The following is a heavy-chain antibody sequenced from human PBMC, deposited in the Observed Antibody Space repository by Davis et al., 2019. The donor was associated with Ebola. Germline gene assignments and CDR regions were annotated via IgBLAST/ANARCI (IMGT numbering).Heavy chain of an antibody. J-gene: IGHJ5*02. D-gene: IGHD7-27*01. V-gene: IGHV3-53*01. CDR1: GFTFSNAW. Sequence: GESLKISCAASGFTFSNAWMSWVRQAPGKGLEWVSVIYSGGSTYYADSVKGRFTTSRDNSKNTLYLQMNSLRAEDTAVYYCARGGNWAVGWFDPWGQGTLVTVSS. CDR2: IYSGGST. CDR3: ARGGNWAVGWFDP.